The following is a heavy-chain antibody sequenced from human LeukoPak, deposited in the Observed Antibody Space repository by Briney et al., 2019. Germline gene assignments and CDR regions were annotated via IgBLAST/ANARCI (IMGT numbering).Heavy chain of an antibody. D-gene: IGHD3-22*01. J-gene: IGHJ4*02. CDR2: ISSRSNTI. Sequence: GGSLRLSCAASGFTFSSYSMNWVRQAPGKGLEWVSYISSRSNTIYYADSVKGRFTISRVNAKNSLYLQMNSLRAEDTAVYYCAKGLAYDSSGYSYWGQGTLVTVSS. V-gene: IGHV3-48*01. CDR3: AKGLAYDSSGYSY. CDR1: GFTFSSYS.